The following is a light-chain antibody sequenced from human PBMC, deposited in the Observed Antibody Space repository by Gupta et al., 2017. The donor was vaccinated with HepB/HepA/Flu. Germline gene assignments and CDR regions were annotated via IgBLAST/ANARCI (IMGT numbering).Light chain of an antibody. Sequence: DIQITQSPSSLSASVGDRVTITCRASQTIANYLNWYQQKPGKAPEVLIYVTSRLKSGVPSRFSGSGSETDFPLTISSLQPEDSANYYCQQTYSSFSTFGQGTKVEIK. V-gene: IGKV1-39*01. CDR1: QTIANY. J-gene: IGKJ1*01. CDR2: VTS. CDR3: QQTYSSFST.